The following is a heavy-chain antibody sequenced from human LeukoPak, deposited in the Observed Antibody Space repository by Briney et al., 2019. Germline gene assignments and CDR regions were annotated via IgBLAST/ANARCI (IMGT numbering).Heavy chain of an antibody. J-gene: IGHJ4*02. CDR2: IYTSGNT. Sequence: SETLSLTCTVSGDSISNYYWSWIRQPAGKGLEWIGRIYTSGNTNYNPSLKSRVTISVDTSKNQFSLKLSSVTAADTAVYYCARHRGSSSLFDYWGQGTLVTVSS. V-gene: IGHV4-4*07. D-gene: IGHD6-6*01. CDR1: GDSISNYY. CDR3: ARHRGSSSLFDY.